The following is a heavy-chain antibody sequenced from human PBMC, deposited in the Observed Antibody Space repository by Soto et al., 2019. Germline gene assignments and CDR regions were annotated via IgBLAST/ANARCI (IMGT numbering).Heavy chain of an antibody. J-gene: IGHJ5*02. CDR2: IIPIFGTA. Sequence: ASVKVSCKASGGTFSSYAISWVRQAPGQGLEWMGGIIPIFGTANYAQKFQGRVTITADESTSTAYMELSSLRSEDTAVYYCAREGVVVAATDGGLTGFDPWGQGTLVTVSS. D-gene: IGHD2-15*01. CDR1: GGTFSSYA. CDR3: AREGVVVAATDGGLTGFDP. V-gene: IGHV1-69*13.